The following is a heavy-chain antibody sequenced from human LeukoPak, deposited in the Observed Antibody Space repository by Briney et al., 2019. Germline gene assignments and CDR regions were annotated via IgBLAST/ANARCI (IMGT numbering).Heavy chain of an antibody. V-gene: IGHV3-7*01. D-gene: IGHD6-6*01. J-gene: IGHJ4*02. CDR1: GFTFSSYW. Sequence: GGSLRLSRAAYGFTFSSYWMSWVRQAPGKGLEWVANIKQDGSEKNYVDSVKGRFTISRDNVKNSLYLQMNSLRVEDTALYYCARDHYSSASIVFDYWGQGTLVTVSS. CDR3: ARDHYSSASIVFDY. CDR2: IKQDGSEK.